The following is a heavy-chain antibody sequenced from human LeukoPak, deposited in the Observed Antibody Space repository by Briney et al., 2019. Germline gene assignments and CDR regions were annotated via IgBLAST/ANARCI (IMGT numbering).Heavy chain of an antibody. D-gene: IGHD4-17*01. CDR1: GFTFSSYA. J-gene: IGHJ1*01. CDR2: ISYDGSNK. Sequence: GRSLRLSCGASGFTFSSYAMHWVRQAPGKGLEWVAVISYDGSNKYYADSVKGRFTISRDNSKNTLYLQMNSLRAEDTAVYYCARVGYGDYGYFQHWGQGTLVTVSS. V-gene: IGHV3-30*04. CDR3: ARVGYGDYGYFQH.